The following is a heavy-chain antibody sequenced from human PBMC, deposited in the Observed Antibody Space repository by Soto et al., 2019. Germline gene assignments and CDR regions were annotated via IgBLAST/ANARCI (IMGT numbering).Heavy chain of an antibody. CDR2: INTVAST. CDR3: ARGPDRSSGSCQGYFEH. J-gene: IGHJ1*01. CDR1: GGSFSGYF. D-gene: IGHD6-19*01. Sequence: QVQLQQWGAGLLKPSETLSLTCGVHGGSFSGYFWSWIRQPPGKGLEWIGEINTVASTNYSPSLKSRGTMLVDTSRKQLSLTLSSVTAADTAVYFCARGPDRSSGSCQGYFEHWGQGSLVTVSS. V-gene: IGHV4-34*01.